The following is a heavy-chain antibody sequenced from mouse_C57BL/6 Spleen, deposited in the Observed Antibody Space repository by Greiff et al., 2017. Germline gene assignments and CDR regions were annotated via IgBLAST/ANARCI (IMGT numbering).Heavy chain of an antibody. CDR1: GYTFTSYW. CDR3: ARSIYYYGSSYGAMDY. J-gene: IGHJ4*01. Sequence: VQLQQPGTELVKPGASVKLSCKASGYTFTSYWMHWVKQRPGQGLEWIGNINPSNGGTNYNEKFKGKATFTADTSSNTAYMQLSSLTTEDSAIYYCARSIYYYGSSYGAMDYWGQGTSVTVSS. CDR2: INPSNGGT. V-gene: IGHV1-53*01. D-gene: IGHD1-1*01.